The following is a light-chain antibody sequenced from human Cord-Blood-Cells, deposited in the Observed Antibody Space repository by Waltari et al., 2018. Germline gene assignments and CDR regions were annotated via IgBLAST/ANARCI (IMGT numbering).Light chain of an antibody. CDR1: QSISSW. Sequence: DIQMTQSPSTLSASVGDRVTITCRARQSISSWFAWYQQKPGKAPKLLIYKASSLESWVPSRFSGSGSGTEVTLTIRSLQPDDFATYDCRPYNSYSINFGQGTRVAIK. CDR2: KAS. J-gene: IGKJ5*01. CDR3: RPYNSYSIN. V-gene: IGKV1-5*03.